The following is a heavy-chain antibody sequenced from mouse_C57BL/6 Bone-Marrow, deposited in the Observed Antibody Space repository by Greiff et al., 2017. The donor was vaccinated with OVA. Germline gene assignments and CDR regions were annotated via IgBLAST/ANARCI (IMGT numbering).Heavy chain of an antibody. CDR1: GYSITSGYY. Sequence: EVKLQESGPGLVKPSQSLSLTCSVTGYSITSGYYWNWIRQFPGNKLEWMGYISYDGSNNYNPSLKNRISITRDTSKNQFFLKLNSVTTEDTATYYCARDGHWGFDYWGQGTTLTVSS. CDR2: ISYDGSN. J-gene: IGHJ2*01. V-gene: IGHV3-6*01. D-gene: IGHD4-1*01. CDR3: ARDGHWGFDY.